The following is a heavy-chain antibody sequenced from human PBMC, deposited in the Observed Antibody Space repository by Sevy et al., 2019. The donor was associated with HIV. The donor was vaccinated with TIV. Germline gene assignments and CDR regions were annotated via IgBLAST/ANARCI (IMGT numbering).Heavy chain of an antibody. Sequence: GGSLRLSCTASGFTFGDYCMSWVRQAPGKGLEWISFIKRKAYGGTTGNAASVKGRFTISRDDSKSIAYLQMNNLQTEDTAVYFCTRWSGSQSIFDYWGRRTLVTVSS. D-gene: IGHD1-26*01. CDR2: IKRKAYGGTT. J-gene: IGHJ4*02. CDR3: TRWSGSQSIFDY. V-gene: IGHV3-49*04. CDR1: GFTFGDYC.